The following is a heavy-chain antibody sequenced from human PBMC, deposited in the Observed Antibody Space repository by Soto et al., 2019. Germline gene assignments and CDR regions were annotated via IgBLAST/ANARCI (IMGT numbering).Heavy chain of an antibody. J-gene: IGHJ4*02. D-gene: IGHD3-10*01. Sequence: ASVKVSCKASGYTFTSYAMHWVRQAPGQRLEWMGWINAGNGNTKYSQKFQGRVTITRDTSASTAYMELSGLRSEDTAVYYCARSPRGVIPRDYWGQGTLVTVSS. CDR1: GYTFTSYA. CDR2: INAGNGNT. CDR3: ARSPRGVIPRDY. V-gene: IGHV1-3*01.